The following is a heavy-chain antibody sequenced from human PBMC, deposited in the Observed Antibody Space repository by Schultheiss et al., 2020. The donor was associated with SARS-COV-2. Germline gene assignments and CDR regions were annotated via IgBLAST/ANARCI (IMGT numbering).Heavy chain of an antibody. V-gene: IGHV4-61*08. J-gene: IGHJ4*02. D-gene: IGHD3-3*01. CDR3: ARDDRITIFGVVYTFDY. Sequence: SETLSLTCTVSGGSISSGGYYWSWIRQHPGKGLEWIGYIYYSGSTNYNPSLKSRVTMSVDTSKNQFSLKLSSVTAADTAVYYCARDDRITIFGVVYTFDYWGQGTLVTVSS. CDR1: GGSISSGGYY. CDR2: IYYSGST.